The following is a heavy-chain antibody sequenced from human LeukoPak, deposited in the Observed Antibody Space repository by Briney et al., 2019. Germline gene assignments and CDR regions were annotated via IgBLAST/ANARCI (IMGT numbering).Heavy chain of an antibody. Sequence: PSETLSLTCVVSGGSITSNWWSWVRQTPGKGLEWIGEIFHSGSTTYNPSLKSRVTMSIDTSKTQFSLKVNSVTAADTAVYYCARNGYYSVDSWGQGTLVTVSS. CDR2: IFHSGST. V-gene: IGHV4-4*02. J-gene: IGHJ4*02. CDR1: GGSITSNW. D-gene: IGHD4-17*01. CDR3: ARNGYYSVDS.